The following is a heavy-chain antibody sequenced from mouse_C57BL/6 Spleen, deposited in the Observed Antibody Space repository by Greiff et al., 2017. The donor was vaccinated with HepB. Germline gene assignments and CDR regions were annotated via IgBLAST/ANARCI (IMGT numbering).Heavy chain of an antibody. CDR2: IDPSDSYT. J-gene: IGHJ1*03. D-gene: IGHD1-1*01. CDR1: GYTFTSYW. V-gene: IGHV1-50*01. Sequence: VQLQQPGAELVKPGASVKLSCKASGYTFTSYWMQWVKQRPGQGLEWIGEIDPSDSYTNYNQKFKGKATLTVDTSSSTAYMQLSSLTSEDSAVYYCARPLYYGSSNWYFDVWGTGTTVTVSS. CDR3: ARPLYYGSSNWYFDV.